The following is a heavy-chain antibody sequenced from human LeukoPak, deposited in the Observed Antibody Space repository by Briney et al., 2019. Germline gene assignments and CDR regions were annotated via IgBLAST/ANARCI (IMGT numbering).Heavy chain of an antibody. Sequence: GGSLRLYCQASGFTFSDFWMTWVGHAPGKWPQWMANINQDGSVTSYVGSVEGRFTIPRDNAKNSLFLQMDSLRAEDTALYYCGRDRTKDSIDYWGQGTLVTVSS. J-gene: IGHJ4*02. D-gene: IGHD2-15*01. CDR1: GFTFSDFW. CDR2: INQDGSVT. V-gene: IGHV3-7*01. CDR3: GRDRTKDSIDY.